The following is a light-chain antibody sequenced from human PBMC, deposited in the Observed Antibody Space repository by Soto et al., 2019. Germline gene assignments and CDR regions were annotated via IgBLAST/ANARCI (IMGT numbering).Light chain of an antibody. J-gene: IGKJ5*01. Sequence: IVMTQSQATLSVAPGERSTISCRASQSVDSNLVWYQQKPGQAPRLLISDASGRATGIPDRFSGSGSETDFSLTINRLEPEDFAVYFCQQYGSSPITFGQGTRLEIK. CDR1: QSVDSN. CDR3: QQYGSSPIT. V-gene: IGKV3-20*01. CDR2: DAS.